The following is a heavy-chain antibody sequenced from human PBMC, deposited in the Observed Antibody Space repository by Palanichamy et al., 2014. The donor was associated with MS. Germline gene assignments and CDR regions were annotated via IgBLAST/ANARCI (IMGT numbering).Heavy chain of an antibody. J-gene: IGHJ4*02. D-gene: IGHD1-20*01. Sequence: EVQLVETGGGLIQPGGSLRLSCAASGFTVSSNYMSWVRQAPGKGLEWVSVIYSGGSTYYADSVKGRFTISRDNSKNTLYLQMNSLRAEDTAVYYCARDPYNWNGPGDYWGQGTLVIVSS. CDR2: IYSGGST. CDR1: GFTVSSNY. CDR3: ARDPYNWNGPGDY. V-gene: IGHV3-53*02.